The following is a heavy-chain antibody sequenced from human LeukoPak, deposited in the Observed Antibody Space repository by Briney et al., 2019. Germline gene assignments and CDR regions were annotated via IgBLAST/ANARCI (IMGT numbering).Heavy chain of an antibody. V-gene: IGHV3-23*01. D-gene: IGHD3-10*02. Sequence: GGSLRLSCAASGFTFSTYAMSWVRQAPGQGLKWVSTISNTGGSTYYTDSVKGRFTISRDNAKNSLYLQMNSLRAEDTAVYYCAELGITMIGGVWGKGTTVTISS. J-gene: IGHJ6*04. CDR1: GFTFSTYA. CDR3: AELGITMIGGV. CDR2: ISNTGGST.